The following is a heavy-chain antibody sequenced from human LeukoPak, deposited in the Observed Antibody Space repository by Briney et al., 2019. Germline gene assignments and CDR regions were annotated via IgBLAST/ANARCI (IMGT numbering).Heavy chain of an antibody. V-gene: IGHV4-30-4*08. CDR2: IYYNGNT. CDR3: AGGGGDFDY. D-gene: IGHD3-16*01. J-gene: IGHJ4*02. Sequence: SETLSLTCTVSGGSVSNGDYYWSWIRQPPRTGLEWIGYIYYNGNTYYSPSLKSRVIMSVGTSKNQFSLKLSSVTAADTAVYYCAGGGGDFDYWGQGTLVTVSS. CDR1: GGSVSNGDYY.